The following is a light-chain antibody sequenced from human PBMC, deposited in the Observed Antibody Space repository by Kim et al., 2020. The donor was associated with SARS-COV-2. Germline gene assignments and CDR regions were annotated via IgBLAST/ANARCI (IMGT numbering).Light chain of an antibody. J-gene: IGKJ2*01. CDR1: QSVGSK. CDR3: QQYSDWPPYT. CDR2: GVS. Sequence: VSPGERVTLSCRASQSVGSKVAWYQQKPGQAPRLLIYGVSTRVTDLPARFSGSGSGTEFTLTISSLQSEDFAAYYCQQYSDWPPYTFGRGTKLEI. V-gene: IGKV3-15*01.